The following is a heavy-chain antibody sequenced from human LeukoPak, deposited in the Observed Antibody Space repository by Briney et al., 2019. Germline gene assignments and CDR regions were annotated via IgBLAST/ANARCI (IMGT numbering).Heavy chain of an antibody. CDR2: ISGSGGST. J-gene: IGHJ4*02. CDR1: GFTFSSYA. D-gene: IGHD6-13*01. Sequence: GGSLRLSCAASGFTFSSYAMSWVRQAPGKGLEWVSAISGSGGSTYYADSVKGRFTISRDNSKNTLYLQMNSLRAEDTDVYYGAKVSSSSCHSTEYYFDYWGQGTLVTVSS. V-gene: IGHV3-23*01. CDR3: AKVSSSSCHSTEYYFDY.